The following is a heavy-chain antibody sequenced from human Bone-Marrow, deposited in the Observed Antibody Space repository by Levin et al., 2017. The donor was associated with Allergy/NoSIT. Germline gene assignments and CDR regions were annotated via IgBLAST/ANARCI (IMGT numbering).Heavy chain of an antibody. Sequence: GGSLRLSCAVSGFTFSGYYMSWIRQAPGKGLEWVSFLSTTGDTTYYADSVKGRFTISRDNAKNSMYLQMNSLRAEDTAVYYCARCQDRGDGVWVSTYYYMDVWGKGTTVTVSS. CDR2: LSTTGDTT. D-gene: IGHD3-16*01. CDR3: ARCQDRGDGVWVSTYYYMDV. CDR1: GFTFSGYY. J-gene: IGHJ6*03. V-gene: IGHV3-11*01.